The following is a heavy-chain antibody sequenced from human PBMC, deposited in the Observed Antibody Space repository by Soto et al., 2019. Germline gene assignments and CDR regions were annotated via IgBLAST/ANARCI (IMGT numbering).Heavy chain of an antibody. D-gene: IGHD6-19*01. CDR1: GFTFTTYW. CDR3: VSGGWYVRDY. Sequence: GGSLRLSCAASGFTFTTYWMSWIRQAPGEGLEWVANIKEDGSEKNYVDSVKGRFTISRDNAKNSLYLEMSSLRAEDTAVYYCVSGGWYVRDYWGQGTLVTVSS. CDR2: IKEDGSEK. V-gene: IGHV3-7*05. J-gene: IGHJ4*02.